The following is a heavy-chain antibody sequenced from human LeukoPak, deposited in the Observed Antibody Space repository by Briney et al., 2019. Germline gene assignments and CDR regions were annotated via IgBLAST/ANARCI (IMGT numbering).Heavy chain of an antibody. J-gene: IGHJ4*02. CDR3: ARELDSYQYYFDY. CDR1: GGSISSYY. D-gene: IGHD5-18*01. CDR2: IYNSGRT. V-gene: IGHV4-4*07. Sequence: SETLSLTCTVSGGSISSYYWSWIRQPAGKGLEWIGRIYNSGRTDYNPSLKSRVTMSVDTSKNQFSLKLSSVTAADTAVYYCARELDSYQYYFDYWGQGTLVTVSS.